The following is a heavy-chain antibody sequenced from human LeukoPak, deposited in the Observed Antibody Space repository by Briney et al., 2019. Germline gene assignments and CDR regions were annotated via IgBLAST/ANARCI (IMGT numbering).Heavy chain of an antibody. D-gene: IGHD4-23*01. J-gene: IGHJ4*02. Sequence: VXSVKVSCKASGYTFTSYYMHWVRQAPGQGLEWMGIINPSGGSTIYAQKFQGRVTITRDTSTSTVYMELSSLRSEDTAVYYCARDQYGGNPPDYWGQGTLVTVSS. CDR3: ARDQYGGNPPDY. CDR1: GYTFTSYY. CDR2: INPSGGST. V-gene: IGHV1-46*01.